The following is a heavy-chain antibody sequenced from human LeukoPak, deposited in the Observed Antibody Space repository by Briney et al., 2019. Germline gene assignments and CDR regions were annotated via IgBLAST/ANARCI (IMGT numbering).Heavy chain of an antibody. CDR2: ITISGDNT. CDR3: AQEIRPNDY. CDR1: GFTFSSYA. D-gene: IGHD4-17*01. V-gene: IGHV3-23*01. Sequence: GGSLRLSCAASGFTFSSYAMSWVRQAPGKGLEWVSSITISGDNTLYADSVKGRFTISRDNSKNTLYLQMNSLRVEDSAVYYCAQEIRPNDYWGQGTLVTVSS. J-gene: IGHJ4*02.